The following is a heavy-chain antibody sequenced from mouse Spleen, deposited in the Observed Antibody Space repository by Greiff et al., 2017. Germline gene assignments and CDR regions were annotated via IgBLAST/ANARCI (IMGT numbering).Heavy chain of an antibody. J-gene: IGHJ2*01. V-gene: IGHV1-20*01. CDR3: ARSLYYGYYYFDY. CDR2: INPYNGDT. D-gene: IGHD2-2*01. Sequence: EVQLQQSGPELVKPGDSVKISCKASGYSFTGYFMNWVMQSHGKSLEWIGRINPYNGDTFYNQKFKGKATLTVDKSSSTAHMELRSLTSEDSAVYYCARSLYYGYYYFDYWGQGTTLTVSS. CDR1: GYSFTGYF.